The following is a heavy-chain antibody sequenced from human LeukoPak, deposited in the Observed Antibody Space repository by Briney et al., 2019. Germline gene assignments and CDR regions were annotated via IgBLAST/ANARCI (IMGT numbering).Heavy chain of an antibody. V-gene: IGHV3-23*01. Sequence: PGGSLRLSCAASGFTFSDYNMRWIRQAPGKGLEWVAATVGGRPDTYHAESVKGRFTVSRDDSRDTLFLQMNRLSVDDTAIYYCTKAPLRSCSGAFCYPFDYWGQGTLVTVSS. D-gene: IGHD2-8*02. J-gene: IGHJ4*02. CDR2: TVGGRPDT. CDR1: GFTFSDYN. CDR3: TKAPLRSCSGAFCYPFDY.